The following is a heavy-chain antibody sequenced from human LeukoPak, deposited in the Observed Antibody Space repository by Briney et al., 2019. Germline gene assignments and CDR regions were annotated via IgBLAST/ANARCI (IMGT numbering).Heavy chain of an antibody. CDR2: INPNNGGT. D-gene: IGHD3-22*01. J-gene: IGHJ4*02. CDR3: ATPSEDSSGYYQYYFDY. V-gene: IGHV1-2*02. CDR1: GYTFTGYY. Sequence: GASVKVSCKASGYTFTGYYMHWVRQAPGQGLEWVGWINPNNGGTNYAQKFQGRVTMTEDTSTDTAYMELSSLRSEDTAVYYCATPSEDSSGYYQYYFDYWGQGTLVTVSS.